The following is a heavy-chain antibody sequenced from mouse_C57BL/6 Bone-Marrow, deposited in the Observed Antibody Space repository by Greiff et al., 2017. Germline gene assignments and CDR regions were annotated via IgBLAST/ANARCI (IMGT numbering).Heavy chain of an antibody. CDR3: ARGKETGTAYFDY. CDR2: INPSSGYT. V-gene: IGHV1-4*01. D-gene: IGHD4-1*01. J-gene: IGHJ2*01. Sequence: VQLQQSGAELARPGASVKMSCKASGYTFTSYTMHWVKQRPGQGLEWIGYINPSSGYTKYNQKFKDKATLTADKSSSTAYMQLSSLTSEDSAVYYCARGKETGTAYFDYWGQGTTLTVSS. CDR1: GYTFTSYT.